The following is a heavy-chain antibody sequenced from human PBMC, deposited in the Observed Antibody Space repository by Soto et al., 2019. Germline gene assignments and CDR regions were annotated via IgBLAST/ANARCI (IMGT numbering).Heavy chain of an antibody. J-gene: IGHJ4*02. CDR3: ARDGGDGYNWG. V-gene: IGHV1-69*02. CDR1: GGTFSSYT. Sequence: QVQLVQSGAEVKKPGSSVKVSCKASGGTFSSYTISWVRQAPGQGLEWMGRIIPILGIANYAQKFQGRVKITADKSTSPAYQERSSVRSEDTAVYSCARDGGDGYNWGGGQGTLVTVSS. CDR2: IIPILGIA. D-gene: IGHD2-21*01.